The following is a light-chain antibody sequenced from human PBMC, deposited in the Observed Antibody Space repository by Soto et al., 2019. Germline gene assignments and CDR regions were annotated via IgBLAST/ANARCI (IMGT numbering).Light chain of an antibody. Sequence: QSVLTQPPSVSEAPRQRVTISCSGSNSNIGNNAVNWYQQLPGKAPKLLIYYDDLVPSGVSDRFSGSKSGTSASLAISGLQSEDEADYFCAEWDDSLNGYVFGTGTKVTVL. J-gene: IGLJ1*01. V-gene: IGLV1-36*01. CDR2: YDD. CDR3: AEWDDSLNGYV. CDR1: NSNIGNNA.